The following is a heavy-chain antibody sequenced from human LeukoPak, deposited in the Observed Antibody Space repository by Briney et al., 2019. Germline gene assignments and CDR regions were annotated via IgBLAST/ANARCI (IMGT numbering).Heavy chain of an antibody. CDR3: SRTIVIGSPFFDY. V-gene: IGHV4-30-4*01. D-gene: IGHD2/OR15-2a*01. Sequence: SQTLSLTCTVFGGSISSGDHFWSRIRQPPGKGLEWNGYIYYSRTTYYNPSLKSRATISVDTSKNQFSLKLSSVTAADTAVYYCSRTIVIGSPFFDYWGQGILVTVSS. J-gene: IGHJ4*02. CDR1: GGSISSGDHF. CDR2: IYYSRTT.